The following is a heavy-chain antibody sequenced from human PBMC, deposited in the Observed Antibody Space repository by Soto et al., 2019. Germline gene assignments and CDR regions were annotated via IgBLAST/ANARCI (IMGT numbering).Heavy chain of an antibody. D-gene: IGHD3-22*01. CDR1: GYTFTTYG. CDR3: ASEPIYYNDGSGYYPLGY. V-gene: IGHV1-18*04. Sequence: ASVKVSCKASGYTFTTYGFSWVRQAPGQGLECVGWISASNGNTHYSQKFQGRVTMTTDTPTSTAYMELRSLTSGDTAVYYCASEPIYYNDGSGYYPLGYWGQGTLVTVSS. J-gene: IGHJ4*02. CDR2: ISASNGNT.